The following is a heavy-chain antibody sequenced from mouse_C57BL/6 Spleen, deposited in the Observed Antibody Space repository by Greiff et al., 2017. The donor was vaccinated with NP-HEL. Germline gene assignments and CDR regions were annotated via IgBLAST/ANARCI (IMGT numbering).Heavy chain of an antibody. D-gene: IGHD1-1*01. Sequence: EVKLQQSGPELVKPGDSVKISCKASGYSFTGYFMNWVMQSHGKSLEWIGRINPYNGDTFYNQKFKGKATLTVDKSSSTAHMELRSLTSEDSAVYYCASFITTVPRYFDVWGTGTTVTVSS. CDR3: ASFITTVPRYFDV. V-gene: IGHV1-20*01. CDR2: INPYNGDT. J-gene: IGHJ1*03. CDR1: GYSFTGYF.